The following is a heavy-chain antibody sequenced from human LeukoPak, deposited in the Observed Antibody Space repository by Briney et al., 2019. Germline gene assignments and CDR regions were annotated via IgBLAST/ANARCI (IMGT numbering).Heavy chain of an antibody. CDR2: ISYDGSNK. CDR1: GFSVSNNY. V-gene: IGHV3-30*18. D-gene: IGHD6-19*01. J-gene: IGHJ4*02. Sequence: GGSLRLSCAASGFSVSNNYMSWVRRAPGKGLEWVAIISYDGSNKYYADSVKGRFTISRDNSKNTLYLQMNSLRAEDTAVYYCAKDHYSSGWYFDYWGQGTLVTVSS. CDR3: AKDHYSSGWYFDY.